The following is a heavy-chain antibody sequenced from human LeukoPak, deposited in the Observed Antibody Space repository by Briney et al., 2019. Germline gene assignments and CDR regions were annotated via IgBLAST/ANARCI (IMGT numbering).Heavy chain of an antibody. CDR1: GGSFSGYY. CDR2: INHSGST. Sequence: KPSATLSLTCAVYGGSFSGYYWSWIRQPPGKGLEWIGEINHSGSTNYNPSLKSRVTISVDTSKNQFSLKLSSVTAADTAVYYCARGRMDTIAARRNLDYWGQGTLVTVSS. V-gene: IGHV4-34*01. J-gene: IGHJ4*02. D-gene: IGHD6-6*01. CDR3: ARGRMDTIAARRNLDY.